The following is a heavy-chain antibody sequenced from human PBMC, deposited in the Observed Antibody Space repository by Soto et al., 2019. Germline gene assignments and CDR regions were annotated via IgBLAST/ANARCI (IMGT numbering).Heavy chain of an antibody. CDR1: GNTFTNLD. Sequence: QVQLVQSGTEVKKPGASVKVSCKASGNTFTNLDLNWVRQAPGQGLDWMGWMHANTGNPGHAQKFQGRVSMTRDTAISPAYRERSSLRAEDSAVYYCAGYTFGQGVTSWRQGPLVTVSS. J-gene: IGHJ4*02. V-gene: IGHV1-8*01. CDR3: AGYTFGQGVTS. D-gene: IGHD3-10*01. CDR2: MHANTGNP.